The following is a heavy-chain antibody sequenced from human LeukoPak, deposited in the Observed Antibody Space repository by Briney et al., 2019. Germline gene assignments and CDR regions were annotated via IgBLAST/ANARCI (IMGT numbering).Heavy chain of an antibody. CDR2: IKEDGSDK. V-gene: IGHV3-7*01. J-gene: IGHJ5*02. CDR1: GFRFSSYW. D-gene: IGHD3-22*01. Sequence: QSGGSLRLSCAASGFRFSSYWMHWVRQAPGKGLEWVANIKEDGSDKYYVDSVKGRFTISRDNAKNSLDLQMNSLRVEDTAVYYCAREKAYYESGGYFRFDPWGQGTLVTVSS. CDR3: AREKAYYESGGYFRFDP.